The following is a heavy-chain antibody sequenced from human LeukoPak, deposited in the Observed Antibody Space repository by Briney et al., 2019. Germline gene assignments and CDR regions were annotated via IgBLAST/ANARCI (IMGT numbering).Heavy chain of an antibody. J-gene: IGHJ4*02. V-gene: IGHV2-70*04. D-gene: IGHD5/OR15-5a*01. CDR2: VDWDDDK. CDR1: GFSLSTSGMR. Sequence: SGPTLVNPTPTLTLTCTLSGFSLSTSGMRVSWIRQPPGKALEWLARVDWDDDKFYSTSLKTRLTISRDTSKNQVVLTMTNMDPVDTATYFCARALPGYYFDYWGQGTLVTVSS. CDR3: ARALPGYYFDY.